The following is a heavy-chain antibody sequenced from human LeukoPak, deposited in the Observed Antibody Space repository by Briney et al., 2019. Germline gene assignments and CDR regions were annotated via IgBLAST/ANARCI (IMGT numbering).Heavy chain of an antibody. CDR1: GFTFSSNA. V-gene: IGHV3-9*03. J-gene: IGHJ3*02. D-gene: IGHD3-3*02. Sequence: PGGSLRLSCAASGFTFSSNAMHWVRPAPGKGLEWGSGISWDSGRIVYGDSVKGRFTISRDNAKNSLYLQMNSLRAEDMALYYCAKHSHSDIFGAFDIWGQGTKVTVSS. CDR2: ISWDSGRI. CDR3: AKHSHSDIFGAFDI.